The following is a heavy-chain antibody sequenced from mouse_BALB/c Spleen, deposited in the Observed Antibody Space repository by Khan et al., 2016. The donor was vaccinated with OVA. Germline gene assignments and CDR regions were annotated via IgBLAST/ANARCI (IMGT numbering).Heavy chain of an antibody. J-gene: IGHJ3*01. CDR2: IWAGGST. CDR1: GFSLNSYG. Sequence: VQLQESGPGLVAPSQSLSITCTVSGFSLNSYGIHWVRQPPGKGLEWLGVIWAGGSTNHNSALISRLSISKDNSKSQVFLKMNSLQTDYTAMYYCARPLYYGAWFAYWGQGTLVTVSA. CDR3: ARPLYYGAWFAY. D-gene: IGHD1-1*02. V-gene: IGHV2-9*02.